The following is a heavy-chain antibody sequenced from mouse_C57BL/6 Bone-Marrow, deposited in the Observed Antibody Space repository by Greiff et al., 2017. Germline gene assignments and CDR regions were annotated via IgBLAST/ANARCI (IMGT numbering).Heavy chain of an antibody. CDR2: IHPNSGST. D-gene: IGHD2-12*01. J-gene: IGHJ4*01. Sequence: QVQLQQPGAELVKPGASVKLSCKASGYTFTSYWMHWVKQRPGQGLEWIGMIHPNSGSTNYNEKFKSKATLTVDKSSSTAYMQLSSLTSEDSAVYYCARNDYSYAMDYGGRGTSVTVSS. CDR1: GYTFTSYW. V-gene: IGHV1-64*01. CDR3: ARNDYSYAMDY.